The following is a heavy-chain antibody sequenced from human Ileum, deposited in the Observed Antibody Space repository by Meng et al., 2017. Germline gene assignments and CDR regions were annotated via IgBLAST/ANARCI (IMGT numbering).Heavy chain of an antibody. CDR2: IYHSVST. Sequence: SETLSLTCSVSAYSISGAYYWGWIRQPPGKGLEWIGSIYHSVSTYYNPALESRVTLSLDTSKNQFSLKLTSVTAADTAVYYCARDGHYGSGSYMFDYWGQGMLVTVSS. CDR1: AYSISGAYY. J-gene: IGHJ4*02. CDR3: ARDGHYGSGSYMFDY. D-gene: IGHD3-10*01. V-gene: IGHV4-38-2*02.